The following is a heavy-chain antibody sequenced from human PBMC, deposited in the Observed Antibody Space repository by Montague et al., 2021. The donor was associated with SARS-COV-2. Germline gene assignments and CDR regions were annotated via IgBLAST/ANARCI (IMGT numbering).Heavy chain of an antibody. CDR1: GFSLNSKGVC. J-gene: IGHJ1*01. V-gene: IGHV2-70*17. CDR2: IDWDDAK. D-gene: IGHD1-7*01. Sequence: ALVKPTKTLTLTCTFSGFSLNSKGVCVTWIRQPPGGALESLARIDWDDAKFYNTSLKARLAVSKGASETQVVLKVTDLDPADTATYFCARMECGTVSSEEIWGQGIKVTVSS. CDR3: ARMECGTVSSEEI.